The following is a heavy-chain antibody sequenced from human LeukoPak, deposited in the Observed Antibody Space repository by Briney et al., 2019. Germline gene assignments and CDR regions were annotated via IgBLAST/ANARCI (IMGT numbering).Heavy chain of an antibody. Sequence: ASVKVSCKASGYTFTSYGISWVRQAPGQGLEWMGIINPSGGSTSYAQKFQGRVTMTRDMSTSTVYMELSSLRSEDTAVYYCAREMGKQQLAFDYWGQGTLVTVSS. CDR1: GYTFTSYG. V-gene: IGHV1-46*01. D-gene: IGHD6-13*01. CDR3: AREMGKQQLAFDY. J-gene: IGHJ4*02. CDR2: INPSGGST.